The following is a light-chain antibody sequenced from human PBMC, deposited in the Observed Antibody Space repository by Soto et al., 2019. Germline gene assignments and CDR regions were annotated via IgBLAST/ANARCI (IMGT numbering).Light chain of an antibody. Sequence: QSALTQPPSVSGSPGQSVPISCTGTSRDVGSYNRVSWYQQPPGTAPKLMIYEVSNRPSGVPDRFSGSKSGNTASLTISGLQAEDEADYYCSSYTSSSTPVFGTGTKLTVL. CDR1: SRDVGSYNR. V-gene: IGLV2-18*02. CDR2: EVS. J-gene: IGLJ1*01. CDR3: SSYTSSSTPV.